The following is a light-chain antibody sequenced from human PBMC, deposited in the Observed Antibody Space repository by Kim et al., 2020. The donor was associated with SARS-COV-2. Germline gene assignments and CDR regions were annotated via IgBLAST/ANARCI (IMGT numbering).Light chain of an antibody. CDR1: QDISN. Sequence: SASVRDRVTITCRASQDISNLAWFQLKPGKAPKLLIYAASALQPGVPSRFSGSGSGTDFTLTVTSLQPEDVATCYCQKCDSAPWTFGQGTKVDIK. CDR3: QKCDSAPWT. V-gene: IGKV1-27*01. CDR2: AAS. J-gene: IGKJ1*01.